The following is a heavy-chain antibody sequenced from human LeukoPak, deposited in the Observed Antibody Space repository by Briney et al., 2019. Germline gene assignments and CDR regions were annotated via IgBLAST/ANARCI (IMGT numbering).Heavy chain of an antibody. J-gene: IGHJ2*01. CDR1: GFNFSNAW. V-gene: IGHV3-15*01. Sequence: GGSLRLSCAGSGFNFSNAWMNWLRQAPGKGLEWIGRIKSKPDGATIDYAAPVKGRVTISRDNAENTVYLQMNSLKIEDTAVYYCSTGWYLDFWGRGTLVTVSS. CDR3: STGWYLDF. CDR2: IKSKPDGATI.